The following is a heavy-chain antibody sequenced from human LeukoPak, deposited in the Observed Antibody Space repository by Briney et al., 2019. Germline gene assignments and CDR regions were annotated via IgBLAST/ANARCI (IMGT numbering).Heavy chain of an antibody. CDR2: ISGSGGST. CDR1: GFTFSSYA. CDR3: AKGVRSVVVPAAILYY. J-gene: IGHJ4*02. Sequence: GGSLRLSCAASGFTFSSYAMSWLRQAPGKGLEWVSAISGSGGSTYYEDSVKGRFTISRDNSKNSLYLQMNSLRAEDMAVYYCAKGVRSVVVPAAILYYWGQGTLVTVSS. D-gene: IGHD2-2*01. V-gene: IGHV3-23*01.